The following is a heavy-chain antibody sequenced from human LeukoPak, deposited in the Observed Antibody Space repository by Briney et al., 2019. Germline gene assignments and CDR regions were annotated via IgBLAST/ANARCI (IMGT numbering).Heavy chain of an antibody. D-gene: IGHD4-17*01. V-gene: IGHV3-9*01. Sequence: GGSLRLSCAASGFTFDDYAMHWVRQAPGKGLEWVSGISWNSGSIGYADSVKGRFTISRDNSKNTLYLQMNSLRAEDTAVYYCAKGGGFMTTVTTGGDYWGQGTLVTVSS. CDR2: ISWNSGSI. J-gene: IGHJ4*02. CDR1: GFTFDDYA. CDR3: AKGGGFMTTVTTGGDY.